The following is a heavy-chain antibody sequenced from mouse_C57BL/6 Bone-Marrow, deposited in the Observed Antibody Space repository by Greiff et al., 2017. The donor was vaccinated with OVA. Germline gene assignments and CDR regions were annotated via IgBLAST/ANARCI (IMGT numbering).Heavy chain of an antibody. Sequence: EVQLQQSGPVLVKPGASVKMSCKASGYTFTDYYMNWVKQSHGKSLEWIGVINPYNGGTSYNQKFKGKATLTVDKSSSTAYMELNSLTSEDSAVYYCARWGYGSTFFDYWGQGTTLTVSS. D-gene: IGHD1-1*01. CDR1: GYTFTDYY. V-gene: IGHV1-19*01. J-gene: IGHJ2*01. CDR3: ARWGYGSTFFDY. CDR2: INPYNGGT.